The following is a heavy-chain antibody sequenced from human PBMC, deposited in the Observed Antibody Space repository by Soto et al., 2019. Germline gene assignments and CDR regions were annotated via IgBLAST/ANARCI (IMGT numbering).Heavy chain of an antibody. CDR2: ISSSSSTI. D-gene: IGHD2-15*01. Sequence: PGGSLRLSCAASGFTFSSYSMNWVRQAPGKGLEWVSYISSSSSTIYYADSVKGRFTISRDNAKNSLYLQMNSLRDEDTAVYYCARNLLLRTHSDACDIWGQGTMVTVSS. V-gene: IGHV3-48*02. CDR3: ARNLLLRTHSDACDI. J-gene: IGHJ3*02. CDR1: GFTFSSYS.